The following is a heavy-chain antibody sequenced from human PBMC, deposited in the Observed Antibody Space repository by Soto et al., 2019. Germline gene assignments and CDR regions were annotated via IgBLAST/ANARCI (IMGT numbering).Heavy chain of an antibody. Sequence: QAQLVQSGAEVKKPGASVKVSCKASGYTFTSYDINWVRQATGQGLEWMGWMNPNSGNTGYAQKFQGRVTMTRNTSISTAYMELSSLRSEDTAVYYCARAVVVVAATPDYYYYYGMDVWGQGTTVTVSS. CDR3: ARAVVVVAATPDYYYYYGMDV. CDR1: GYTFTSYD. D-gene: IGHD2-15*01. CDR2: MNPNSGNT. V-gene: IGHV1-8*01. J-gene: IGHJ6*02.